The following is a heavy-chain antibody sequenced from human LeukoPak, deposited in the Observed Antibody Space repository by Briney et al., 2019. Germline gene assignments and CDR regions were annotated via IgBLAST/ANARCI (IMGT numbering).Heavy chain of an antibody. D-gene: IGHD4-23*01. CDR1: GYSFTNYW. V-gene: IGHV5-51*01. CDR3: ARTPDVGGGFYYFDY. Sequence: GESLKISCKGSGYSFTNYWIGWVRQMPGKGLERMGIIYPGDSDARYSPSFQGQVTISADKSLSTAYLQWSSLKASDTAMYYCARTPDVGGGFYYFDYWGQGTLVTVAS. J-gene: IGHJ4*02. CDR2: IYPGDSDA.